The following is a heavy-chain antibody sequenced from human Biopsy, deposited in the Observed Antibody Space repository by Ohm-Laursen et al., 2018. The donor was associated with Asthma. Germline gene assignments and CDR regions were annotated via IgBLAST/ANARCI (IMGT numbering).Heavy chain of an antibody. CDR3: AKSADYYDSTDYLDF. J-gene: IGHJ4*01. CDR1: GFSYDDCA. D-gene: IGHD3-22*01. V-gene: IGHV3-9*01. CDR2: ISWNSGNI. Sequence: SLRLSCTASGFSYDDCAMHWVRQAPGKGLEWVSSISWNSGNIDYAVSVKGRFTISRDNAKNSLYLQMQSLRPEDTAFYYCAKSADYYDSTDYLDFWGRGTLVTVSS.